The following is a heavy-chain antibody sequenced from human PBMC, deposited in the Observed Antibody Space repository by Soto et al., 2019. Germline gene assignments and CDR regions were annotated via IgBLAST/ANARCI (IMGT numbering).Heavy chain of an antibody. V-gene: IGHV1-18*01. CDR1: GYTFTSYG. J-gene: IGHJ5*02. CDR2: ISGYNGNT. CDR3: ARSLPSSFSSSYRFDP. D-gene: IGHD6-13*01. Sequence: ASVKVSCKASGYTFTSYGFSWVRQAPGQGLEWMGWISGYNGNTNYAQKFQGRVTMTTDTSTTTAYMELRSLRSDDTAVYYCARSLPSSFSSSYRFDPWGQGTLVTVSS.